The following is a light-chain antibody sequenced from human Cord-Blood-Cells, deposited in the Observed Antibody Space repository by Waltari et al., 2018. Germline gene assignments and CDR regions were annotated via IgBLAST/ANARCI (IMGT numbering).Light chain of an antibody. CDR3: QQSYSTPRT. CDR1: QSIRSY. V-gene: IGKV1-39*01. Sequence: EIQMTQSPSSLSASVGDRVTITCRASQSIRSYLNWYQQKPGKAPKLLIYAATSLQSGVPSRFSGSGSGTDFTLTIISLQPEDFAAFYCQQSYSTPRTFGQGTKVEIK. CDR2: AAT. J-gene: IGKJ1*01.